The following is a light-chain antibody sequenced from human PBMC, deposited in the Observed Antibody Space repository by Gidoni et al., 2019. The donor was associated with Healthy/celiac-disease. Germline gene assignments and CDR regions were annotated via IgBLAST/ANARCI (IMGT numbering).Light chain of an antibody. V-gene: IGKV1-9*01. CDR1: QGISSY. CDR2: AAS. CDR3: QQHNSYPPT. Sequence: IQLTHSPSSLSASVGDRVTITCRASQGISSYLAWYQQKPGKAPKLLIYAASTLQSGVPSRFSGSGSGTVFTLTISSLQPEDFATYYCQQHNSYPPTFGPGTKVDIK. J-gene: IGKJ3*01.